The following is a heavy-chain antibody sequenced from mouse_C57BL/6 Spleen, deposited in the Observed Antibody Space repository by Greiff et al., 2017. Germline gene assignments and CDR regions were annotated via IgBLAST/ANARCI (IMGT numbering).Heavy chain of an antibody. D-gene: IGHD1-1*01. CDR3: AEFINYAMDD. CDR1: GYAFSSSW. Sequence: QVQLQQSGPELVKPGASVKMSCKASGYAFSSSWMNWVKQRPGKGLEWIGRIYPGDGYTNYNEKFKGKATLTADKSSSTAYMQLSSLTSEDSAVYVCAEFINYAMDDWGQGTSVTVSS. CDR2: IYPGDGYT. J-gene: IGHJ4*01. V-gene: IGHV1-82*01.